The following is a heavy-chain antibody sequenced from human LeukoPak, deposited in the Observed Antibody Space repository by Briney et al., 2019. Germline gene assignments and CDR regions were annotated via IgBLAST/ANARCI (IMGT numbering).Heavy chain of an antibody. D-gene: IGHD3-10*01. J-gene: IGHJ4*02. CDR2: IYYTGST. CDR3: GRLFRSGSYYTSLDY. CDR1: GGSISSYY. V-gene: IGHV4-59*08. Sequence: SETLSLTCTVSGGSISSYYWTWIRQPPGKGLEWIGYIYYTGSTSYNPSLKSRVTISVDTSKNQFSLKLSSVTAADTAVYYCGRLFRSGSYYTSLDYWGQGTLVTVSS.